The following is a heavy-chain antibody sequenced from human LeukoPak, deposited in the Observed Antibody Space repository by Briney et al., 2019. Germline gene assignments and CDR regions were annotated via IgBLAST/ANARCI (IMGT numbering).Heavy chain of an antibody. Sequence: SETLSLTCTVSGGSINSFYWTWIRQPAGKGLEWIGRIYSSGSTNFNPSLKSRVTMSVDTSKNQFSLRLSSVTAADTAVYYCARDFSAAFDIWGQGTMVTVSS. CDR3: ARDFSAAFDI. CDR2: IYSSGST. CDR1: GGSINSFY. J-gene: IGHJ3*02. D-gene: IGHD2/OR15-2a*01. V-gene: IGHV4-4*07.